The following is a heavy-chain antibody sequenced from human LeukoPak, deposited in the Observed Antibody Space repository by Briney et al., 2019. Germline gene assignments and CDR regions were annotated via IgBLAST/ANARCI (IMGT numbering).Heavy chain of an antibody. J-gene: IGHJ3*02. CDR2: IYSSGST. CDR1: GGSVSGYF. CDR3: AKSNGYGLIDI. Sequence: PSETLSLTCTVSGGSVSGYFWSWIRQPPGKGLEWIGYIYSSGSTNYNPSLMSRVTISLDTSRYQFSLKLNSVTAADTAVYYCAKSNGYGLIDIWGQGTMVTVSS. V-gene: IGHV4-59*02. D-gene: IGHD3-22*01.